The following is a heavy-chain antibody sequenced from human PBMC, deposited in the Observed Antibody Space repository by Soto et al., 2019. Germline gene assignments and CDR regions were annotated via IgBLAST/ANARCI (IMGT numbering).Heavy chain of an antibody. V-gene: IGHV4-39*01. D-gene: IGHD2-15*01. J-gene: IGHJ4*02. CDR3: GKVLVGATGHTDSDS. CDR1: GGSIYRSGYY. CDR2: IDYNGVT. Sequence: TLSLTCTVSGGSIYRSGYYWGWIRQPPGRGLEWIGNIDYNGVTYSNPSLKSRVTISRDTSRNQFSLKLTSVTAADTALYYCGKVLVGATGHTDSDSWGPGTLVTVSS.